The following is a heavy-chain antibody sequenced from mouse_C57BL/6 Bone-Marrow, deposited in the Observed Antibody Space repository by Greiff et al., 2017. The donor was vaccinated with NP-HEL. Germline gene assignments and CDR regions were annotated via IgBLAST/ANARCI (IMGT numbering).Heavy chain of an antibody. V-gene: IGHV1-5*01. CDR1: GYTFTSYW. CDR3: TKMGYYYGSSPFFDY. D-gene: IGHD1-1*01. J-gene: IGHJ2*01. CDR2: IYPGNSDT. Sequence: EVQLQQSGTVLARPGASVKMSCKTSGYTFTSYWMHWVKQRPGQGLEWIGAIYPGNSDTSYNQKFKGKAKLTAVTSASTAYMELSSLTNEDSAVYYCTKMGYYYGSSPFFDYWGQGTTLTVSS.